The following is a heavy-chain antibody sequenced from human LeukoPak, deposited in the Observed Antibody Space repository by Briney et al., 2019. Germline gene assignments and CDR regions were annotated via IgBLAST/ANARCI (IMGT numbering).Heavy chain of an antibody. J-gene: IGHJ4*02. V-gene: IGHV3-30*02. D-gene: IGHD6-6*01. CDR2: IQNDGNNK. CDR3: ARDWGTSSLYLVN. CDR1: GFTFSSNG. Sequence: PGGSLRLSCAASGFTFSSNGMHWVRQAPGKGLEWVACIQNDGNNKKYADSVKGRFTISRDNSKNTLYLQMNSLRAEDTAVYYCARDWGTSSLYLVNWGQGTLVTVSS.